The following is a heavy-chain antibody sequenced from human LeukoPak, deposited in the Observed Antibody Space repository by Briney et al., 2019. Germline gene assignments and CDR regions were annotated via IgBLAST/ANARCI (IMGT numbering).Heavy chain of an antibody. V-gene: IGHV1-69*13. CDR3: ARFDGYNSNY. Sequence: ASVKVSCKASGGTFSSYAISWVRQAPGQGLEWMGGIIPIFGTANYAQKFQGRVTITADESTSTAYMELGSLRSEDTAVYYCARFDGYNSNYWGQGTLVTVSS. J-gene: IGHJ4*02. CDR2: IIPIFGTA. CDR1: GGTFSSYA. D-gene: IGHD5-24*01.